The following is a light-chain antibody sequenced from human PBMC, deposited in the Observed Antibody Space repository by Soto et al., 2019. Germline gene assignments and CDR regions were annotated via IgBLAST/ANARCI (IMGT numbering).Light chain of an antibody. CDR3: KGGKRIFKNFV. CDR2: DDS. Sequence: SYELAQPPSVSVAPGQPARITCGENNIGSKSVHWFQQNPCQAPWLVVYDDSDRPSGIPERFSSSNSGNTATLIISRVEAGDEADYYCKGGKRIFKNFVFGTGTKVTV. V-gene: IGLV3-21*02. CDR1: NIGSKS. J-gene: IGLJ1*01.